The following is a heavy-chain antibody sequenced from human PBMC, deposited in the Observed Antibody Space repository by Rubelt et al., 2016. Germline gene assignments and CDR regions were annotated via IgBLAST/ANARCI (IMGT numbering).Heavy chain of an antibody. V-gene: IGHV3-30*04. Sequence: VQLVESGGGLVKPGGSLRLSCAASGFTFSSFSMHWVRQAPGKGLEWVAVISYDGSNKYYADSVKGRVTISRDNSKNTLYLQMNSLRAEDTALYYCARGTPFDYWGQGTLVTVSS. D-gene: IGHD1-1*01. CDR1: GFTFSSFS. J-gene: IGHJ4*02. CDR2: ISYDGSNK. CDR3: ARGTPFDY.